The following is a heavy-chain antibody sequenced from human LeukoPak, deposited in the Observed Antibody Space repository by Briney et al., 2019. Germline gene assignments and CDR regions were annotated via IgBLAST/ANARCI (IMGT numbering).Heavy chain of an antibody. J-gene: IGHJ4*02. D-gene: IGHD2-21*01. Sequence: TLSLTCAVSGGSISSGGYSWSWIRQPPGKGLEWIGYIYHSGSTNYNPSLSGRVAISLDKSRNHFTLMVTAVTAADTAFYYCARKGPEHLPTYFDHWGRGILVTVSS. V-gene: IGHV4-30-2*01. CDR1: GGSISSGGYS. CDR2: IYHSGST. CDR3: ARKGPEHLPTYFDH.